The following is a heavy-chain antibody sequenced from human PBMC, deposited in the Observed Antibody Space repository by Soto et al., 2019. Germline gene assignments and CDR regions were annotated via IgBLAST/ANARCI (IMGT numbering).Heavy chain of an antibody. CDR1: GFTFGDYA. CDR2: ISWSGGSI. CDR3: SKDTRYITVIVVVISKWVYYFDY. J-gene: IGHJ4*02. V-gene: IGHV3-9*01. Sequence: GGSLRLSCAASGFTFGDYAMHWVRQAPGKGLEWVSGISWSGGSICYADFVKGRFTISRDNAKNSLYLQMNSLRAEDTALYYCSKDTRYITVIVVVISKWVYYFDYWGQGTLVTVSS. D-gene: IGHD3-22*01.